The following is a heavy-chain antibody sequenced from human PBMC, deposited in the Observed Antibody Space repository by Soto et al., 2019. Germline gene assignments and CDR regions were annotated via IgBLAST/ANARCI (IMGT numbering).Heavy chain of an antibody. CDR3: ATGTYDSSGYYGAYGMDV. CDR2: FDPEDGET. CDR1: GYTLTELS. Sequence: GASVKVSCKVSGYTLTELSMHWVRQAPGKGLEWMGGFDPEDGETIYAQKFQGRVTMTEDTSTDTAYMELSSLRSEDTAVYYCATGTYDSSGYYGAYGMDVSGQGTTVTVSS. V-gene: IGHV1-24*01. J-gene: IGHJ6*02. D-gene: IGHD3-22*01.